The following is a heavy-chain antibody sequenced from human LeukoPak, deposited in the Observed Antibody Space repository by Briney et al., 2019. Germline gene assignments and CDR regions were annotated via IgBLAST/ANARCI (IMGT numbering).Heavy chain of an antibody. J-gene: IGHJ4*02. Sequence: GGSLRLSCAASGFTFSSYSMNWVRQAPGKGLEWVSSISSSSSYIYYADSVKGRFTISRDNAKNSLYLQMNSLRAEDTAVYYCTTGGGRGYVDTAMATHWGQGTLVTVSS. CDR1: GFTFSSYS. CDR3: TTGGGRGYVDTAMATH. D-gene: IGHD5-18*01. V-gene: IGHV3-21*03. CDR2: ISSSSSYI.